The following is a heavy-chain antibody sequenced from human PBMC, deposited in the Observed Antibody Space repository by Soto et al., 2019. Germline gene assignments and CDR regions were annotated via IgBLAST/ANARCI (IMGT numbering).Heavy chain of an antibody. CDR3: AHHEGPVAGALDY. CDR2: IYWDDDK. D-gene: IGHD6-19*01. V-gene: IGHV2-5*02. J-gene: IGHJ4*02. CDR1: GFSLRTSGVG. Sequence: QITLKESGPTLVKPTQTLTLTCTFSGFSLRTSGVGVAWTRQAPGKALEWLALIYWDDDKRYSPSLKSRLTTAKATTKKQVVLTVTYMDAADTATYYCAHHEGPVAGALDYWGQGTLVTVSS.